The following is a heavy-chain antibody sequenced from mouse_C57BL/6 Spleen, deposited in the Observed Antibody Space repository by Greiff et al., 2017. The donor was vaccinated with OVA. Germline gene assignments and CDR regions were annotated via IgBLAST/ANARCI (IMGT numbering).Heavy chain of an antibody. CDR1: GYTFTSYW. J-gene: IGHJ1*03. V-gene: IGHV1-64*01. Sequence: QVQLQQPGAELVKPGASVKLSCKASGYTFTSYWMHWVKQRPGQGLEWIGMIHPNSGSTNYNEKFKSKATLTVDTSSSTAYMQLSSLTSEDVAVYYWARSREDWYFDVWGTGTTVTVSS. CDR3: ARSREDWYFDV. CDR2: IHPNSGST. D-gene: IGHD3-3*01.